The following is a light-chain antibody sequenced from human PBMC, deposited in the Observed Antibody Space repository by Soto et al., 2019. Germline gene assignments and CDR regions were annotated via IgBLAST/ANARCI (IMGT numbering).Light chain of an antibody. J-gene: IGKJ5*01. CDR3: QHYDSLPIT. V-gene: IGKV3-20*01. Sequence: EILFTPSPGPPSFSPGERAPLSRRASQSVSSSYLAWYQQNPGQPPRLLIYGASSRATGIPDRFSGSGSGTDFTLTISRLEPEDFAVFYCQHYDSLPITFGQGTRLEIK. CDR2: GAS. CDR1: QSVSSSY.